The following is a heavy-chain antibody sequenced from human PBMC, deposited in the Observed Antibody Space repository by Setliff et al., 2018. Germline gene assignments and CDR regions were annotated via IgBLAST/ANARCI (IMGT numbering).Heavy chain of an antibody. J-gene: IGHJ4*02. CDR3: ARTFSGYLSYFDS. V-gene: IGHV4-4*07. CDR1: GGSINNYY. D-gene: IGHD5-12*01. CDR2: IHSSGTT. Sequence: SETLSLTCTISGGSINNYYWNWIRQSADKGLEWIGRIHSSGTTNYNPSLKSRATISVDMSKNHFSLRLTSVTAADTAIYFCARTFSGYLSYFDSWGQGTLVTVSS.